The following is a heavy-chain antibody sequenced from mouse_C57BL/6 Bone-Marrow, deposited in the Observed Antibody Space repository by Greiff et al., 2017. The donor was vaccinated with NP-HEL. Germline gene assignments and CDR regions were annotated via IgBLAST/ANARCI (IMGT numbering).Heavy chain of an antibody. J-gene: IGHJ2*01. Sequence: VQLKQSGAELVRPGASVKLSCTASGFNIKDYYMHWVKQRPEQALEWIGRIDPEDGDTEYAPKFQGKATMTADTSSNTAYLQLSSLTSEDTAVYYCTTSYEVDYYFDYWGQGTTLTVSS. D-gene: IGHD1-1*01. CDR3: TTSYEVDYYFDY. V-gene: IGHV14-1*01. CDR2: IDPEDGDT. CDR1: GFNIKDYY.